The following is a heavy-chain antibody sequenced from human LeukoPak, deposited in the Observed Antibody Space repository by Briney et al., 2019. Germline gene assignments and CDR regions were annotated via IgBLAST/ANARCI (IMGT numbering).Heavy chain of an antibody. J-gene: IGHJ3*02. Sequence: GGSLRLSCAASGFTFSDYYMSWIRQAPGKGLVWVSRINSDGSSTSYADSVKGRFTISRDNAKNTLYLQMNSLRAEDTAVYYCAFLSSNLDAFDIWGQGTMVTVSS. V-gene: IGHV3-74*01. D-gene: IGHD3-3*01. CDR2: INSDGSST. CDR3: AFLSSNLDAFDI. CDR1: GFTFSDYY.